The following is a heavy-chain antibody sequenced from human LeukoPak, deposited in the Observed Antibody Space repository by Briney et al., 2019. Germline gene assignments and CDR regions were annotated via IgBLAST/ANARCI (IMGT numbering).Heavy chain of an antibody. CDR3: ARGLYDSGGGGFDP. D-gene: IGHD3-22*01. J-gene: IGHJ5*02. CDR2: ISAYNGNT. CDR1: GYTFTSYY. V-gene: IGHV1-18*04. Sequence: ASVKVSCKASGYTFTSYYMHWVRQAPGQGLEWMGWISAYNGNTNYAQKLQGRVTMTTDTSTSTAYMALRSLRSDDTAVYYCARGLYDSGGGGFDPWGQGTLVTVSS.